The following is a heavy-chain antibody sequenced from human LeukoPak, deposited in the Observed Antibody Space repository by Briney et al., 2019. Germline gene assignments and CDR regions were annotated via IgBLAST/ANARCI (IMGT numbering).Heavy chain of an antibody. J-gene: IGHJ3*02. Sequence: APVKVSCKASGYTFTSYGISWVRQAPGQGLEWMGWISAYNGNTNYAQKLQGRVTMTTDTSTSTAYMELSSLRSEDTAVYYCATVPGEQWLPRDAFDIWGQGTMVTVSS. V-gene: IGHV1-18*01. CDR2: ISAYNGNT. CDR1: GYTFTSYG. CDR3: ATVPGEQWLPRDAFDI. D-gene: IGHD6-19*01.